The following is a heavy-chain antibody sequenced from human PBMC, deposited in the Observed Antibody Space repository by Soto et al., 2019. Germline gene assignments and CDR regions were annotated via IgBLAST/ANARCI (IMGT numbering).Heavy chain of an antibody. CDR2: MNPNSGKV. Sequence: QVQLVQSGAEVKKPGASVKVSCKASGYTFTSYDINWVRQATGQGLAWMGWMNPNSGKVGYAQKFQGRVTMTRDTSTSTAYMELSSLRSEDTAVYYCARAPWFDYGDYVFNGFDPWGQGTLVIVSS. D-gene: IGHD4-17*01. V-gene: IGHV1-8*01. CDR1: GYTFTSYD. J-gene: IGHJ5*02. CDR3: ARAPWFDYGDYVFNGFDP.